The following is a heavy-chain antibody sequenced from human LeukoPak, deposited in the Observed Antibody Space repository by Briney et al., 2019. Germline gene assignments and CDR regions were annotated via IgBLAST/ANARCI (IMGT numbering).Heavy chain of an antibody. J-gene: IGHJ4*02. V-gene: IGHV4-59*08. CDR1: GGSISSYS. CDR2: IYYSGST. Sequence: SETLSLTCTVSGGSISSYSWSWIRQPPGKGLEWIGYIYYSGSTNYNPSLKSRVTISLDTSKNQFSLKLTSVTAADTAVYYCAREGTATSFDYWGQGTLVTVSS. CDR3: AREGTATSFDY.